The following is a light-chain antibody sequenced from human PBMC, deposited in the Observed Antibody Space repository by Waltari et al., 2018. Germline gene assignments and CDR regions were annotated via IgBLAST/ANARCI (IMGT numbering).Light chain of an antibody. CDR2: QDT. CDR1: KLGDKS. J-gene: IGLJ2*01. CDR3: QSWDSTTVV. Sequence: SYELTQSPSVSVSPGQTATITCSGDKLGDKSVCWYQQKPGQSPVMFIYQDTKRPSGIPDRFSGSNSGNTATLTISGTQALDEADYYCQSWDSTTVVFGGGTKLTVL. V-gene: IGLV3-1*01.